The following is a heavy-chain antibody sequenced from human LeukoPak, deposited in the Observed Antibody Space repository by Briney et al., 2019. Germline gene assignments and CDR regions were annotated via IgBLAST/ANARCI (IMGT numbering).Heavy chain of an antibody. D-gene: IGHD3-10*01. CDR3: TGSFVELTFFDY. CDR2: IKQDGSEK. V-gene: IGHV3-7*01. CDR1: GFTFSSYW. J-gene: IGHJ4*02. Sequence: GGSLRLSCAASGFTFSSYWMSWVRQAPGKGLEWVANIKQDGSEKYYVDSVKGRFTISRDNAKNSLYLQMNSLRAEDTAVYYCTGSFVELTFFDYWGLGTLVTVSS.